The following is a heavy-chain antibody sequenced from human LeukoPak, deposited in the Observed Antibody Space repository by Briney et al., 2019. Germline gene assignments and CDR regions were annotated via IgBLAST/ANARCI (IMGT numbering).Heavy chain of an antibody. Sequence: TGGSLRLSCAASGFTVSSNYMSWVRQAPGKGLEWVSVIYSGGSTYYADSVKGRFTISRDNSKNTLYLQMNSLRAEDTAVYYCARDPGAGLGARLSWGQGTLVTVSS. CDR3: ARDPGAGLGARLS. CDR1: GFTVSSNY. V-gene: IGHV3-53*01. D-gene: IGHD1-14*01. J-gene: IGHJ4*02. CDR2: IYSGGST.